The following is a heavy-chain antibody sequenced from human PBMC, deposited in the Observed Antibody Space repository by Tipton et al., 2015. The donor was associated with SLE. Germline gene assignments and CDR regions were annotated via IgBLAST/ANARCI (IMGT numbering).Heavy chain of an antibody. V-gene: IGHV4-61*02. J-gene: IGHJ4*02. D-gene: IGHD2-15*01. Sequence: TLSLTCTVSGGSISSGSYYWSWIRQPAGKGLEWIGRIYTSGSTNYNPSLKSRVTISVDTSKNQFSLKLSSVTAADTAGYYCARATDIHYFDYWGQGTLVTVSS. CDR2: IYTSGST. CDR1: GGSISSGSYY. CDR3: ARATDIHYFDY.